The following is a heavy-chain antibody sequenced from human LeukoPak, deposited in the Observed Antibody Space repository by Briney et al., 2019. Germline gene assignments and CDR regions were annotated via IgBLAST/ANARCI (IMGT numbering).Heavy chain of an antibody. Sequence: SETLSLTCAVSGYSISSGYYWGWLRQPPGKGLEWIGSIYHSGSTYYNPSLKSRVTISVDTSKNQFSLKLSSVTAADTAVYYWARARELVADTEGFDYCSQGTLVTVSS. J-gene: IGHJ4*02. CDR1: GYSISSGYY. D-gene: IGHD6-19*01. CDR3: ARARELVADTEGFDY. CDR2: IYHSGST. V-gene: IGHV4-38-2*01.